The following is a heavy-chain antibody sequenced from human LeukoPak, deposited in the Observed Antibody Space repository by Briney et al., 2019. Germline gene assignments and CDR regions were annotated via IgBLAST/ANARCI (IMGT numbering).Heavy chain of an antibody. CDR1: GFTFSSYA. Sequence: GGSLRLSCAASGFTFSSYAMHWVRQAPGKGLEWVAVISYDGSNKYHADSVKGRFTVSRDNSKNTLYLQMNSRRAEDTAIYYCATYVKWAAGDVWGQGTTVSVSS. J-gene: IGHJ6*02. D-gene: IGHD1-26*01. V-gene: IGHV3-30*04. CDR3: ATYVKWAAGDV. CDR2: ISYDGSNK.